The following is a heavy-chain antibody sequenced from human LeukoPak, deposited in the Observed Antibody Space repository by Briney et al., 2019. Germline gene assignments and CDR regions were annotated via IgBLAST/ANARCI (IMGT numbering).Heavy chain of an antibody. CDR2: IYYSGIV. CDR3: ARWGSNMAREKGDH. V-gene: IGHV4-59*08. D-gene: IGHD3-10*01. Sequence: SETLSLTCSVSGGSISDYYWSWIRQPPGKGLEWIGYIYYSGIVNYNPSHKTRVTISVDTSKNQFSLKLNSVTAADTAVYYCARWGSNMAREKGDHWGQGTLVTVSS. CDR1: GGSISDYY. J-gene: IGHJ4*02.